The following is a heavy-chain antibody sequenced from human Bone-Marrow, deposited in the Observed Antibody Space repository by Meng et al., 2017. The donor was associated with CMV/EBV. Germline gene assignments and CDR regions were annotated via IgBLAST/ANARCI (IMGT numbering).Heavy chain of an antibody. CDR1: GYTLTELS. D-gene: IGHD2-2*01. V-gene: IGHV1-24*01. Sequence: ASVKVSCKVSGYTLTELSMHWMRQAPGKGLEWMGGFDPEDGETIYAQKFQGRVTMTEDTSTDTAYMELSSLRSEDTAVYYCATGLGYCSSTSCYWGGFDPWGQGTLVTVSS. CDR3: ATGLGYCSSTSCYWGGFDP. J-gene: IGHJ5*02. CDR2: FDPEDGET.